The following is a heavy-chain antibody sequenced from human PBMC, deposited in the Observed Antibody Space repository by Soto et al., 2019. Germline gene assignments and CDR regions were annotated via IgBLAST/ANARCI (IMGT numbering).Heavy chain of an antibody. Sequence: GASVKVSCKASGFTFTGYYIHWVRQAPGQGLEWMGWIKSNGGDPKYAQKFQDRVTMTRDTSMNTVYMELSRLRSDDTAMYYCARDQRSYGEPPFDYWGQGTLVTVSS. J-gene: IGHJ4*02. CDR3: ARDQRSYGEPPFDY. D-gene: IGHD3-16*01. CDR2: IKSNGGDP. CDR1: GFTFTGYY. V-gene: IGHV1-2*02.